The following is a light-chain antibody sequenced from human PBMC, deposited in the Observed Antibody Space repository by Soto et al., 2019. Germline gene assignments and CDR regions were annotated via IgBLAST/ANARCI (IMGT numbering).Light chain of an antibody. CDR1: QSISGN. V-gene: IGKV3-15*01. CDR2: AAS. CDR3: QQYNNWPRT. Sequence: EIMMTQSPATLSVSPGERATLSCRASQSISGNLAWYQQKPGQAPGLLIYAASTRATGIPARFSGSGSGTEFTLTISSLQSEDFAVYYCQQYNNWPRTSGQGTKVEIK. J-gene: IGKJ1*01.